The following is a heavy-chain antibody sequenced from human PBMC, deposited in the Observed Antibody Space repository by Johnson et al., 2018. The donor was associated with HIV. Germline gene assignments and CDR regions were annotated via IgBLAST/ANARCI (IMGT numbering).Heavy chain of an antibody. CDR2: IYSGGST. CDR3: AKESKWESRTPHAFDI. D-gene: IGHD1-26*01. CDR1: GFTVSRNY. V-gene: IGHV3-66*02. J-gene: IGHJ3*02. Sequence: VQLVESGGGLVQPGGSLRLSCAASGFTVSRNYMSWVRQAPGKGLEWVSVIYSGGSTYYADSVKGRFTVSRDNSKNTLYLQMKSLRPEDTAVYYCAKESKWESRTPHAFDIWGQGTMVTVSS.